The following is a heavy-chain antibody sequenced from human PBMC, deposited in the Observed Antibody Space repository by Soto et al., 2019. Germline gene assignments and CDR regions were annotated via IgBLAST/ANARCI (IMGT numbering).Heavy chain of an antibody. CDR3: ARDREWEPSQEGFDY. J-gene: IGHJ4*02. D-gene: IGHD1-26*01. Sequence: EVQLVESGGGLDQRGGSLRLSCAASGFTFSDYWMSWVRQAPGKGLEWVATIKEDGSEKYYVDSVKGRFTISRDNAKKSLYLQLKSLRAEDTAVYYCARDREWEPSQEGFDYWGQGTLVTVSS. CDR2: IKEDGSEK. CDR1: GFTFSDYW. V-gene: IGHV3-7*03.